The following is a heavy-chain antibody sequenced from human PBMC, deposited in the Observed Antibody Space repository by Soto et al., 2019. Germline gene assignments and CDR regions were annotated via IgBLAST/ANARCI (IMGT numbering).Heavy chain of an antibody. CDR2: IYFGGTT. CDR1: GGSISNYY. V-gene: IGHV4-59*12. J-gene: IGHJ4*02. CDR3: ARLGGFYQAFDS. D-gene: IGHD3-22*01. Sequence: SETLSLTCIVSGGSISNYYWAWIRRPPGKGLEWLGYIYFGGTTTYNPSLKSRLTMSLDTSKNQFSLKLTSVAAADTAVYYCARLGGFYQAFDSWGQGALVTVSS.